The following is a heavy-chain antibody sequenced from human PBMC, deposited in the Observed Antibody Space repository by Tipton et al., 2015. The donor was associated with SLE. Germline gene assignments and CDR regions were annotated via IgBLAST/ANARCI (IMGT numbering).Heavy chain of an antibody. J-gene: IGHJ2*01. CDR1: GGFTGAPY. CDR3: ARVWMRTSGYFDL. CDR2: IYYSVST. D-gene: IGHD2-2*03. V-gene: IGHV4-59*08. Sequence: TLSLTCTVYGGFTGAPYLTLFPQPPGKGLAWIGYIYYSVSTNYNPSLRSRVTVSLDMSKNQFSLRLTSVTAADTAVYYCARVWMRTSGYFDLWGRGTLVTVSS.